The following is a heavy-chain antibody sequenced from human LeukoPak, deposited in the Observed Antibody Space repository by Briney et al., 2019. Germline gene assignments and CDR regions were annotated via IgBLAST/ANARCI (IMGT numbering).Heavy chain of an antibody. CDR2: INPNSGGT. D-gene: IGHD2-2*01. V-gene: IGHV1-2*02. J-gene: IGHJ3*02. CDR1: GYTFTDYY. CDR3: ARDRSCSSTSCYAPDAFDI. Sequence: GASVKVSCKASGYTFTDYYMNWVRQAPGQGLEWMGWINPNSGGTNDAQKFQGRVTMTRDTSISTAYMELSRLRSDDTAVYYCARDRSCSSTSCYAPDAFDIWGQGTMVTVSS.